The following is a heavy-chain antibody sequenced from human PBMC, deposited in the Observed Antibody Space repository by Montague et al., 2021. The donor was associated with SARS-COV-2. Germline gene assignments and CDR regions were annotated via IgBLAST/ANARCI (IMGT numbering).Heavy chain of an antibody. Sequence: SDTLSLTCTVSGDSITSGGYYWSWIRQPPGKGLEWIGYIYYSGSTNYNPSLKSRVTISVDTSKNQFSLKVRSVTAADTAVYYCARGDYYDSTGYYDYWGQGTLVTVSS. CDR1: GDSITSGGYY. CDR3: ARGDYYDSTGYYDY. J-gene: IGHJ4*01. CDR2: IYYSGST. V-gene: IGHV4-61*08. D-gene: IGHD3-22*01.